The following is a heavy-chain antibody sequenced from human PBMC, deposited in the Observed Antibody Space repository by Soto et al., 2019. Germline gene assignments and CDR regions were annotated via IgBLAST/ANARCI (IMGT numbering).Heavy chain of an antibody. CDR1: GGPIGSYY. J-gene: IGHJ4*02. Sequence: QIQLQESGPGVVKPSETLSLTCTLSGGPIGSYYWSWIRKSPDKGLEWIGDAGHKGRNSYNPSLKARVTISVDTAKKQIALTLTSVTAADTAVYHCARLRTTDPYLDYWGQGTLVNVPS. CDR3: ARLRTTDPYLDY. V-gene: IGHV4-59*08. CDR2: AGHKGRN. D-gene: IGHD4-17*01.